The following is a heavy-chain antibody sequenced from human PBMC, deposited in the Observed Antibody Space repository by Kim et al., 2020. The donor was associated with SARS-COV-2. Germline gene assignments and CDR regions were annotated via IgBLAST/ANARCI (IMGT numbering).Heavy chain of an antibody. J-gene: IGHJ6*02. Sequence: GGSLRLSCAASGFTFSSYAMSWVRQAPGKGLEWVSAISGSGGSTYYADSVKGRFTISRDNSKNTLYLQMNSLRAEDTAVYYCAKDVPSPHAIYDFWSGYPTHGMDVWGQGTTVTVSS. CDR1: GFTFSSYA. D-gene: IGHD3-3*01. CDR2: ISGSGGST. CDR3: AKDVPSPHAIYDFWSGYPTHGMDV. V-gene: IGHV3-23*01.